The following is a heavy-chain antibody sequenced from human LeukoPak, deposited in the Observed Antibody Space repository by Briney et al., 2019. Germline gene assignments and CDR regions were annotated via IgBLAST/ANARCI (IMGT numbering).Heavy chain of an antibody. CDR3: AKNPIVVVPAAMPSWFDP. Sequence: GGSLRLSCAASGFTVSSNYMSWVRQAPGKGLEWVSAISGSGGSTYYADSVKGRFTISRDNSKNTLYLQMNSLRAEDTAVYYCAKNPIVVVPAAMPSWFDPWGQGTLVTVSS. D-gene: IGHD2-2*01. V-gene: IGHV3-23*01. CDR2: ISGSGGST. J-gene: IGHJ5*02. CDR1: GFTVSSNY.